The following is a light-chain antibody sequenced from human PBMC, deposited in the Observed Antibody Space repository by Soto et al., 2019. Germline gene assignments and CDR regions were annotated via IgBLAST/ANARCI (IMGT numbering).Light chain of an antibody. Sequence: QSVLTQPPSVSAAPGQKVTISCSGSSANIGTNYVSWYQHLPGTAPKLLIYDNDKRPSGIPDRFSGSKSGTSATLGITALQTGDEADYSCATWQSSLTGGWVFGGGTKLTVL. CDR1: SANIGTNY. CDR3: ATWQSSLTGGWV. J-gene: IGLJ3*02. V-gene: IGLV1-51*01. CDR2: DND.